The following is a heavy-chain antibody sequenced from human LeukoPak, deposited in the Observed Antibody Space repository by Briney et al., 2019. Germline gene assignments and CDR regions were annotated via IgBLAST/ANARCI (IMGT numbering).Heavy chain of an antibody. V-gene: IGHV4-34*01. CDR2: INHSGST. Sequence: TSETLSLTCAVYGGSFSGYYWSWIRQPPGKGLEWIGEINHSGSTNYNPSLKSRVTISVDTSKNQFSLKLSSVTAADTAVYYCARDSVGECSGGSCYTCWGQGTLVTVSS. CDR1: GGSFSGYY. D-gene: IGHD2-15*01. J-gene: IGHJ4*02. CDR3: ARDSVGECSGGSCYTC.